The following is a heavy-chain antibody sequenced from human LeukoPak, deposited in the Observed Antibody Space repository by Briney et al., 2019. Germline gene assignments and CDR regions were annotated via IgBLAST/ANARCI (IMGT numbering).Heavy chain of an antibody. D-gene: IGHD3-10*01. CDR1: GYTFTSYG. V-gene: IGHV1-18*01. CDR2: ISAYNGNT. CDR3: ARDRRPVLLWFGEFDP. J-gene: IGHJ5*02. Sequence: GASVKVSCKASGYTFTSYGISWVRQAPGQGLQWMGWISAYNGNTNYAQKLQGRVTMTTDTSTSTAYMELRSLRSDDTAVYYCARDRRPVLLWFGEFDPWGQGTLVTVSS.